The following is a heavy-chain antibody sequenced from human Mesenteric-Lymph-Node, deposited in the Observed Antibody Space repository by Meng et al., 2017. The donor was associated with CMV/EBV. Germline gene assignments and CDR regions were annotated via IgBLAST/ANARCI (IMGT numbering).Heavy chain of an antibody. D-gene: IGHD6-13*01. V-gene: IGHV3-33*06. Sequence: GGSLRLSCAASGFTFSSYGMHWVRQAPGKGLEWVAVIWYDGSNKYYADSVKGRFTISRDNSKNTLYLQMNSLRAEDTAVYYCAKDFEVTSSSWVDYWGQGTLVTVSS. CDR3: AKDFEVTSSSWVDY. CDR1: GFTFSSYG. CDR2: IWYDGSNK. J-gene: IGHJ4*02.